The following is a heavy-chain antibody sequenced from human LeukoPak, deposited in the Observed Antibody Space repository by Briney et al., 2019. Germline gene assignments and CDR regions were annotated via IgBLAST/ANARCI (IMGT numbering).Heavy chain of an antibody. CDR2: IGTSSTTI. CDR1: GFTFSSYT. CDR3: ARFAAGGSYYYYMDV. Sequence: GALRLSCAASGFTFSSYTMNWVRQPPGKGLEWVSNIGTSSTTIYYADSVKGRFTISRDNAKNSLYLQMNSLRADDTAVYYCARFAAGGSYYYYMDVWGKGTTVTVSS. V-gene: IGHV3-48*01. D-gene: IGHD6-25*01. J-gene: IGHJ6*03.